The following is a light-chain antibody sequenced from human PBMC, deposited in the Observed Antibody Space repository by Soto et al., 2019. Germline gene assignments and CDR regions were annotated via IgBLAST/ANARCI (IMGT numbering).Light chain of an antibody. J-gene: IGKJ4*01. V-gene: IGKV3-11*01. CDR1: QSISNH. CDR2: DAS. CDR3: HQSNDWPLT. Sequence: EIVLTQSPETLSLSPGLRATLSCRASQSISNHLARYQQKPGQAPRLLISDASKRATGIPARFSGSGSGTDFTLTISSLEPEDFAIYYCHQSNDWPLTFGGGTKVDIK.